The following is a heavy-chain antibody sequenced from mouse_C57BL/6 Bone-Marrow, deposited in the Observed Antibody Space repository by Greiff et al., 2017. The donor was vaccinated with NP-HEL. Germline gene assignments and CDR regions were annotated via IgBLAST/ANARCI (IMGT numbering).Heavy chain of an antibody. CDR2: ISSGGSYT. CDR3: ARHAHYYAMDY. Sequence: EVMLVESGGDLVKPGGSLKLSCAASGFTFSSYGMSWVRQTPDKRLEWVATISSGGSYTYYPDSVKGRFTISRDNAKNTLYLQMSSVKSEDTSMYYGARHAHYYAMDYWGQGTSVTVSS. V-gene: IGHV5-6*01. J-gene: IGHJ4*01. CDR1: GFTFSSYG.